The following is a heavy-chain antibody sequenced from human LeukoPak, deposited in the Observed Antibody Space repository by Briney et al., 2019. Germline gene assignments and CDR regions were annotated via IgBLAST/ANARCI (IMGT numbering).Heavy chain of an antibody. D-gene: IGHD3-22*01. CDR3: AHRRPDYYDSSGYQNWFDP. Sequence: SGPTLVNPKQTLTLTCTFSGFSLSTSGVGVGWIRQPPGKALEWLALIYWDDDKRYSPSLKSRLTITKDTSKNQVVLTMTNMDPVDTATYYCAHRRPDYYDSSGYQNWFDPWGQGTLVTVSS. CDR2: IYWDDDK. V-gene: IGHV2-5*02. CDR1: GFSLSTSGVG. J-gene: IGHJ5*02.